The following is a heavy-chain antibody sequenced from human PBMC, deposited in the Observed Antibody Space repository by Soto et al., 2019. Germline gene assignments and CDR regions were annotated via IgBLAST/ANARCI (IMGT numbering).Heavy chain of an antibody. V-gene: IGHV3-74*01. D-gene: IGHD2-8*01. CDR3: AIQDCTNDVCLEAAVTVGGALEY. Sequence: EVQLVESGGGLVQPGKALRLSCAASGFTFSKYWMHWVRQAPGKGPVWVSYISGDGTTTDYADSVKGRFTISRDNAKNTLNLQMECLRVEDTAVYYCAIQDCTNDVCLEAAVTVGGALEYWGQGAQVTVTS. CDR1: GFTFSKYW. CDR2: ISGDGTTT. J-gene: IGHJ4*02.